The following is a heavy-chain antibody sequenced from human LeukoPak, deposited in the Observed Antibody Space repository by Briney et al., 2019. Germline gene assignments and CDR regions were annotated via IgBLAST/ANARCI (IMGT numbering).Heavy chain of an antibody. CDR3: TTDPDYDILTGFAFDI. V-gene: IGHV3-15*01. Sequence: GGSLRLFYAASGSTVSSNYMSWVRQAPGKGLEWVGRIKSKTDGGTTDYAAPVKGRFTISRDDSKNTLYLQMNSLKTEDTAVYYCTTDPDYDILTGFAFDIWGQGTMVTVSS. J-gene: IGHJ3*02. CDR1: GSTVSSNY. D-gene: IGHD3-9*01. CDR2: IKSKTDGGTT.